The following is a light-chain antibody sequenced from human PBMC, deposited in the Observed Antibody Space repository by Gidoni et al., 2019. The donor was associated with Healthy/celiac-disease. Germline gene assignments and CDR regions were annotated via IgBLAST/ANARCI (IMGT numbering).Light chain of an antibody. CDR3: QRSYSTPAWT. CDR2: AAS. V-gene: IGKV1-39*01. Sequence: DIQMTQSPSSLSASVGDRVTITCRASQSITSYLNWYQQKPGKAPKLLIYAASSLQSGVPSRCSGSGAGTDFTLTISSLQPEDFATYYCQRSYSTPAWTFGQGTKVEIK. J-gene: IGKJ1*01. CDR1: QSITSY.